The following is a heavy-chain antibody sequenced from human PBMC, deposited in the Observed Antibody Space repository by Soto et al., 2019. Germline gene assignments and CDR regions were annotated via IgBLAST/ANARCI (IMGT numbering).Heavy chain of an antibody. CDR3: ARSQGSSTSLEIYYYYYYGMDV. D-gene: IGHD2-2*01. CDR2: ISPISDTT. V-gene: IGHV1-69*01. J-gene: IGHJ6*02. Sequence: HVYLVQSVSAWRKPGASVKGSCKAFGGTFSSYSISWVRQAPGQGLEWMGGISPISDTTNYAQKFQGRVTITAYESKSTAYMELSSLRSEDTAVYYCARSQGSSTSLEIYYYYYYGMDVWGQGTTVTVSS. CDR1: GGTFSSYS.